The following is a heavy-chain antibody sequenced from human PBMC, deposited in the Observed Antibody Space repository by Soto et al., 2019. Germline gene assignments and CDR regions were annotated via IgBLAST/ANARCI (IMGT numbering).Heavy chain of an antibody. CDR3: AKKLSEAGANFAFDI. D-gene: IGHD3-10*01. J-gene: IGHJ3*02. CDR2: ISWNSRSI. V-gene: IGHV3-23*01. Sequence: GGSLRLSCAASGFTSSSYAMSWVRQAPGKGLEWVSGISWNSRSIDYADSVKGRFTISRDNAKNTLYLQMNSLRAEDTAVYYCAKKLSEAGANFAFDILGHGTMVTVSS. CDR1: GFTSSSYA.